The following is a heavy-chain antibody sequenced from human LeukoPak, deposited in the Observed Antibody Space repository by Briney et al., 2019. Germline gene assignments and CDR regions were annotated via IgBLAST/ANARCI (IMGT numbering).Heavy chain of an antibody. D-gene: IGHD3-10*01. CDR3: ARDKMVRGVPPIQNYYYYYGMDV. CDR2: VGTAGDT. Sequence: GESLKISCAASGFTFSSYDMHWVRQATGKGLEWVSAVGTAGDTYYPGSVKGRFTISRENAKNSLYLQMNSLRAGDTAVYYCARDKMVRGVPPIQNYYYYYGMDVWGQGTTVTVSS. V-gene: IGHV3-13*01. CDR1: GFTFSSYD. J-gene: IGHJ6*02.